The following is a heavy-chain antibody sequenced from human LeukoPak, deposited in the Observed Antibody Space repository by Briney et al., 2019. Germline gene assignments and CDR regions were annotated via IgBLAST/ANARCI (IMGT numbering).Heavy chain of an antibody. CDR1: GYTFTNYG. CDR3: ARGFDILTGWYGMDV. V-gene: IGHV1-18*01. CDR2: ISAHNGNT. D-gene: IGHD3-9*01. Sequence: ASVKVSCKASGYTFTNYGISWVRQAPGQGLEWMGWISAHNGNTNYAQKLQGRVTMTTDSSTSTAYMELRSLRSDDTAVYYCARGFDILTGWYGMDVWGQGTTVTVSS. J-gene: IGHJ6*02.